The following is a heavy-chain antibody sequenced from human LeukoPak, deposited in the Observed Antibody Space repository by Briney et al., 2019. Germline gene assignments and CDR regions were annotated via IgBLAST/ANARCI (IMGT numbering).Heavy chain of an antibody. J-gene: IGHJ3*02. V-gene: IGHV3-48*01. CDR2: ISSSSSTI. CDR1: GFTFTNAW. D-gene: IGHD3-22*01. CDR3: ARDFPHPDSSGYYWGPNPPFDI. Sequence: GGSQRLSCVDSGFTFTNAWMSWVRQAPGKGLEWVSYISSSSSTIYYADSVKGRFTISRDNAKNSLYLQMNSLRAEDTAVYYCARDFPHPDSSGYYWGPNPPFDIWGQGTMVTVSS.